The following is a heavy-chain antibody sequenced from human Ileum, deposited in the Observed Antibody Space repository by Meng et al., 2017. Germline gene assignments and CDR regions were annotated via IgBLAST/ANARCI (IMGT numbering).Heavy chain of an antibody. V-gene: IGHV4-61*01. CDR3: ARRIAARPRFDH. CDR1: GGSVSSGSYY. D-gene: IGHD6-6*01. Sequence: SETLSLTCTVSGGSVSSGSYYWSWIRQPPGKGLEWIGYIYYSGSTNYNPSLKSRVTISVDTSKNQFSLKLSSVTAADTAVYYCARRIAARPRFDHWGQGTLVTVSS. J-gene: IGHJ4*02. CDR2: IYYSGST.